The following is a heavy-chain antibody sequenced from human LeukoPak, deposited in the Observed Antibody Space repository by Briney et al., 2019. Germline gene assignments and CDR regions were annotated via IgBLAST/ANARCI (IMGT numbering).Heavy chain of an antibody. D-gene: IGHD6-25*01. J-gene: IGHJ4*02. V-gene: IGHV3-7*01. Sequence: PGGSLRLSCAASGFTFSNFFMSWVRQAPGEGLEWVASITQDGSAKYYEDSVKGRFTISRDNADNSLYLQMNSLRAEDTALYYCARDARQRSDYWGLGTLVTVSS. CDR3: ARDARQRSDY. CDR1: GFTFSNFF. CDR2: ITQDGSAK.